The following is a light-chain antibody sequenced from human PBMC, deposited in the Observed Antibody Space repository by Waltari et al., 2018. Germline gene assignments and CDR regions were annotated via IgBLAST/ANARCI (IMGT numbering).Light chain of an antibody. CDR2: DVF. J-gene: IGLJ2*01. V-gene: IGLV2-14*03. CDR3: SSHTTSNTLI. Sequence: QSALTQPASVSGSPGQSITISCTGSSSDIGRYNFVSWYQQHPGKAPKLMLYDVFNRHSGVSNRFSGSKSGNTASLTISGLQPEDETDYYCSSHTTSNTLIFGGGTRVTVL. CDR1: SSDIGRYNF.